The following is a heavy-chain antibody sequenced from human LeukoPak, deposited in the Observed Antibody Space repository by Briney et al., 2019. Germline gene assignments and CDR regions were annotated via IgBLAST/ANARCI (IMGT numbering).Heavy chain of an antibody. CDR1: GFTFSSYA. CDR3: AKDLEFGSGSPGERWFDP. V-gene: IGHV3-23*01. J-gene: IGHJ5*02. Sequence: GGSLRLSCAASGFTFSSYAMSWVRQAPGKGLEWVSAISGSGGSTYYADSVKGRFTISRDNSKNTLYLQMNSLRAEDTAVYYCAKDLEFGSGSPGERWFDPWGQGTLVTVSS. CDR2: ISGSGGST. D-gene: IGHD3-10*01.